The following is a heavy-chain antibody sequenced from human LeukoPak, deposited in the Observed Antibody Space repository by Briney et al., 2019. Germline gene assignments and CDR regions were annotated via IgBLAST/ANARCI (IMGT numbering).Heavy chain of an antibody. D-gene: IGHD3-10*01. CDR3: AREAVHYGSGSLDY. V-gene: IGHV4-4*07. J-gene: IGHJ4*02. CDR2: IHSSGST. Sequence: SETLSLTCSVSGGSTNAFYWSWIRQPAGKGLEWIGRIHSSGSTNYSPSLKSRVTMLLDPSKNQFSLSLISVTAADTAVYYCAREAVHYGSGSLDYWGQGTLVTVSS. CDR1: GGSTNAFY.